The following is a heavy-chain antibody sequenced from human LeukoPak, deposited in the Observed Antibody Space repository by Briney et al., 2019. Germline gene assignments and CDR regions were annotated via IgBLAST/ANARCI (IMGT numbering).Heavy chain of an antibody. V-gene: IGHV3-21*01. D-gene: IGHD3-10*02. J-gene: IGHJ4*02. Sequence: GGSLRLSCAASGFTFSSYSMNWVRQAPGKGLEWVSSISNSGSYIYYADSVKGRFTISRDNAKNSLYLQMNSLRAEDTAVYYCARVEMWVLRGSDHWGQGVPVTVSS. CDR3: ARVEMWVLRGSDH. CDR1: GFTFSSYS. CDR2: ISNSGSYI.